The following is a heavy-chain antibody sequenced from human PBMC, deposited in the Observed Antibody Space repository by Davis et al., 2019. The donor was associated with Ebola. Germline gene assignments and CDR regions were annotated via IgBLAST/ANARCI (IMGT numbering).Heavy chain of an antibody. D-gene: IGHD6-13*01. V-gene: IGHV5-51*01. CDR1: GYSFTTYW. CDR2: IYSGDSDT. CDR3: ARSIGYSSRGWFDP. Sequence: GESLKISCKGSGYSFTTYWIAWMRQMPGKGLEWMGIIYSGDSDTRYRPSFEGQVTISVDRSINTAYLQWSSLKASDSAMYYCARSIGYSSRGWFDPWGQGTLVTVSS. J-gene: IGHJ5*02.